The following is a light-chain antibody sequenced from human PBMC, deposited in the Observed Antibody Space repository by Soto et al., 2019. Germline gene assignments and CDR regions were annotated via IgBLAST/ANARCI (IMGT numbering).Light chain of an antibody. CDR1: SSDVGSYNY. V-gene: IGLV2-14*01. J-gene: IGLJ1*01. CDR2: EVT. Sequence: QSVLTQPASVSGSPGQSITISCTGTSSDVGSYNYVSWHQQHPGQAPKLMIYEVTNRASGVPDRFSASKSGNTASLTISGLQAGDEADYYCSSYRSSSTYVFGTGTKVTV. CDR3: SSYRSSSTYV.